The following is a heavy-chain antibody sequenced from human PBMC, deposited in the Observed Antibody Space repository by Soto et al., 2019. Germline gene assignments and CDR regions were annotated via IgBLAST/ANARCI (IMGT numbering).Heavy chain of an antibody. Sequence: PGGSLRLSCTASGFTFSDHGMHWVRQAPGKGLEWVASISGSVGSTFYADSVKGRFTIPRDNYLNTLDLQMNSLRAEDTAVYYCAKDRTIASRTFDSWGQGALVTVSS. CDR1: GFTFSDHG. V-gene: IGHV3-23*01. D-gene: IGHD6-6*01. CDR2: ISGSVGST. CDR3: AKDRTIASRTFDS. J-gene: IGHJ4*02.